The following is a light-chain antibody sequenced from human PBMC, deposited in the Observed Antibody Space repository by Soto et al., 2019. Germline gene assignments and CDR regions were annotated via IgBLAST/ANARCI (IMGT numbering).Light chain of an antibody. Sequence: QSVLTQPPSASGSPGQSVTISCTGTSSDVGGYNYVSWYQQHPGKAPKLMIYEVSKRPSGVPDRFSGSKSGNTASLTVSGLQAEDAAHYYCSSYAGSNTVVFGGGTMLTVL. J-gene: IGLJ2*01. CDR2: EVS. CDR1: SSDVGGYNY. V-gene: IGLV2-8*01. CDR3: SSYAGSNTVV.